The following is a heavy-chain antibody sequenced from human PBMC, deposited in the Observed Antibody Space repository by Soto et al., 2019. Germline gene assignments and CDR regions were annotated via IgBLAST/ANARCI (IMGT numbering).Heavy chain of an antibody. D-gene: IGHD2-2*02. V-gene: IGHV1-2*02. CDR1: GYTFTGYY. CDR3: ARATTNAYCSSTSCYIVHYGMDV. J-gene: IGHJ6*02. Sequence: WASVKVSCKASGYTFTGYYMHWVRQAPGQGLEWMGWINPNSGGTNYAQKFQGRVTMTRGTSISTAYMELSRLRSDDTAVYYCARATTNAYCSSTSCYIVHYGMDVWGQGTTVIVSS. CDR2: INPNSGGT.